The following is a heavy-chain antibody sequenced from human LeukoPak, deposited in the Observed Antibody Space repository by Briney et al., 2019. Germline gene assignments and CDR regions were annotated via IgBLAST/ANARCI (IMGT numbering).Heavy chain of an antibody. CDR2: INPSGGST. V-gene: IGHV1-46*01. Sequence: ASVKVSCKASGYTFTSYYMHWVRQAPGQGLEWMGIINPSGGSTSYAQKFQGRVTMTRDMSTSTVYMELSSLRSEDTAMYYCATTAGPAGGGHLLEKGLDDNHFYMDVWGKGTTVTVSS. CDR3: ATTAGPAGGGHLLEKGLDDNHFYMDV. D-gene: IGHD3-3*01. CDR1: GYTFTSYY. J-gene: IGHJ6*03.